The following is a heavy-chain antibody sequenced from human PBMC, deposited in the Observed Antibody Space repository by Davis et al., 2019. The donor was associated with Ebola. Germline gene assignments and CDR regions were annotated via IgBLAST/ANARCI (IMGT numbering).Heavy chain of an antibody. CDR3: ARALWLSYPMDV. D-gene: IGHD3-3*01. J-gene: IGHJ6*02. Sequence: ASVKVSCKASGYTFTSYYMHWVRQAPGQGLEWMGIINPSGGSTSYAQKFQGRVTMTRDTSTSTVYMELRSLRSDDTAVYYCARALWLSYPMDVWGQGTTVTVSS. CDR1: GYTFTSYY. V-gene: IGHV1-46*01. CDR2: INPSGGST.